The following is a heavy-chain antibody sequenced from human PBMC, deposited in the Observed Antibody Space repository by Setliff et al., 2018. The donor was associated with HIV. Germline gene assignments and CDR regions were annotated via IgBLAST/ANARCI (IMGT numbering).Heavy chain of an antibody. Sequence: ASVKVSCKASGYSFTDYYIHWVRQAPGQGLEWMGWINPNSGGTNYAQKFQGRVTMTRDTSISTAYMELSRLKSDDTALYYCARGRVPTSISPMDVWGQGTTVTVSS. CDR1: GYSFTDYY. CDR2: INPNSGGT. V-gene: IGHV1-2*02. D-gene: IGHD5-12*01. CDR3: ARGRVPTSISPMDV. J-gene: IGHJ6*02.